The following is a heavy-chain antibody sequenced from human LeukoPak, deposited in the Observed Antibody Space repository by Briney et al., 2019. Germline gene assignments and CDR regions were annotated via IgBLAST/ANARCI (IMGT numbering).Heavy chain of an antibody. J-gene: IGHJ4*02. V-gene: IGHV2-5*01. CDR3: AHNGVYCSSTSCYDY. CDR2: IYWNGDK. Sequence: SGPTLVNPTQTLTLTCTVSGFSLSTSGVGVGWIRHPPGKALEWLALIYWNGDKRYSPSLKSRLTITVDTSKNQVVLTMTNMDPVDTATYYCAHNGVYCSSTSCYDYWGQGTLVTVSS. CDR1: GFSLSTSGVG. D-gene: IGHD2-2*01.